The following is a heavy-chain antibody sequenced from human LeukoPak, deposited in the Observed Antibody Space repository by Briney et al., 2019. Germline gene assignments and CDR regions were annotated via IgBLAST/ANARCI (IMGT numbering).Heavy chain of an antibody. CDR2: IYYSGST. CDR3: ARGARAGYNLEPFDY. Sequence: PSDTLSLTCTVSGDSMSRYYWRWLRQPPGKGLEWIGYIYYSGSTKYNPSPKSRVTISVDTSKNQFSLKLSSVTAADTAVYYCARGARAGYNLEPFDYWGQGTLVTVSS. J-gene: IGHJ4*02. CDR1: GDSMSRYY. D-gene: IGHD5-24*01. V-gene: IGHV4-59*08.